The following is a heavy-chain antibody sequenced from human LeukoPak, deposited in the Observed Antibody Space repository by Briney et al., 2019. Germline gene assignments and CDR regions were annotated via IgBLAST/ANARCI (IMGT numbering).Heavy chain of an antibody. D-gene: IGHD3-9*01. CDR1: GYTFTSYG. V-gene: IGHV1-18*01. J-gene: IGHJ5*02. Sequence: GASVTVSCKASGYTFTSYGISWVRQAPGQGLEWMGWISAYNGNTNYAQKLQGRVTMTTDTSTSTAYMELRSLRSDDTAVYYCALLRYFDWLFDPWGQGTLVTVSS. CDR3: ALLRYFDWLFDP. CDR2: ISAYNGNT.